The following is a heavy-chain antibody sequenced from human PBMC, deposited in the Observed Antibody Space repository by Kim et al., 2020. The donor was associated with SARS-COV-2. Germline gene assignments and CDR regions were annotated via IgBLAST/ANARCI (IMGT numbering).Heavy chain of an antibody. V-gene: IGHV4-34*01. CDR3: ARDLYGDNPFDY. J-gene: IGHJ4*02. CDR1: GGSFSGYY. CDR2: INHSGST. D-gene: IGHD4-17*01. Sequence: SETLSLTCAVYGGSFSGYYWSWIRQPPGKGLEWIGEINHSGSTNYNPSLKSRVTITVDTSKNQFSLKLSSVTAADTAVYYCARDLYGDNPFDYWVQGTL.